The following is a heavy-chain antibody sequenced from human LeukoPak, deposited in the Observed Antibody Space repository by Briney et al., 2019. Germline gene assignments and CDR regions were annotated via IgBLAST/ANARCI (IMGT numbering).Heavy chain of an antibody. D-gene: IGHD3-3*01. Sequence: SQTLSLTCTVSGGSISSGSYYWSWIRQPPGKGLEWIGYIYYSGSTNYNPSLKSRVTISVDTSKNQFSLKLSSVTAADTAVYYCARETGAGDFWSDYYYMDVWGKGTTVTVSS. CDR3: ARETGAGDFWSDYYYMDV. J-gene: IGHJ6*03. CDR2: IYYSGST. V-gene: IGHV4-61*01. CDR1: GGSISSGSYY.